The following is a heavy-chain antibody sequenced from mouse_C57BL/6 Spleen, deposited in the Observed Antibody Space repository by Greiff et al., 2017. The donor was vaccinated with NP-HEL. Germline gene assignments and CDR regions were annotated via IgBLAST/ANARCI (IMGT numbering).Heavy chain of an antibody. J-gene: IGHJ4*01. V-gene: IGHV1-61*01. CDR1: GYTFTSYW. CDR3: ARLTGTYAMDY. CDR2: IYPSDSET. D-gene: IGHD4-1*01. Sequence: QVQLQQPGAELVRPGSSVKLSCKASGYTFTSYWMDWVKQRPGQGLEWIGNIYPSDSETHYNQKFKDKATLTVDKSSSTAYMQLSSLTSEDSAVYYCARLTGTYAMDYWGQGTSVTVSS.